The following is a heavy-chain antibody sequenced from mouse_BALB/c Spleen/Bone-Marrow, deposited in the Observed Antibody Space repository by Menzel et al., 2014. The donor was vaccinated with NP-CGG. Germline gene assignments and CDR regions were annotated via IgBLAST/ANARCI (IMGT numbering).Heavy chain of an antibody. CDR2: IWAGGST. CDR1: GFSLTSYG. J-gene: IGHJ3*01. Sequence: VKLVESGPGLVAPSQSLSITCTVPGFSLTSYGVHWVRQPPGKGLEWLGVIWAGGSTNYNSALMSRLSISKDNSKSQVFLKMNSLQTDDTAMYYCAREGSTMITTPFAYWGQGTLVTVSA. CDR3: AREGSTMITTPFAY. D-gene: IGHD2-4*01. V-gene: IGHV2-9*02.